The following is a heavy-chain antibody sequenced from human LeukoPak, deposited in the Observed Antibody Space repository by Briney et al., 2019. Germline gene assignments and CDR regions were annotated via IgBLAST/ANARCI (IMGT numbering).Heavy chain of an antibody. D-gene: IGHD1-26*01. CDR1: GFTFSSYG. CDR3: AKAATGVLQNYYYYYYMDV. CDR2: ISGSGGST. V-gene: IGHV3-23*01. Sequence: GGSLRLSCAASGFTFSSYGMSWVRQAPGKGLEWVSAISGSGGSTYYADSVKGRFTISRDNSKNTLYLQMNSLRAEDTAVYYCAKAATGVLQNYYYYYYMDVWGKGTTVTISS. J-gene: IGHJ6*03.